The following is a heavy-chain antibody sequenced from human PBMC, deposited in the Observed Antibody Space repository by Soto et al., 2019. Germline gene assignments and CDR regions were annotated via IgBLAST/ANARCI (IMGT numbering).Heavy chain of an antibody. CDR2: ISSSSSYT. CDR1: GFTFSDYY. V-gene: IGHV3-11*05. D-gene: IGHD3-10*01. Sequence: GGSLRLSCAASGFTFSDYYMSWIRQAPGKGLEWVSYISSSSSYTNYADSVKGRFTISRDNAKNSLYLQMNSLRAEDTAVYYCARDPPYYYGSGRYYFDYWGQGTLVTVSS. J-gene: IGHJ4*02. CDR3: ARDPPYYYGSGRYYFDY.